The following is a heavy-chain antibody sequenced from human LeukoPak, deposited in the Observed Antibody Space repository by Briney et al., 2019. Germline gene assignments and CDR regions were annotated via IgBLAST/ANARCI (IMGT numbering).Heavy chain of an antibody. V-gene: IGHV1-18*01. Sequence: ASVEVSCKASGYTFTTYGISWVRLAPGQGLEWMGWISAYNGNTNYAQQFQGRVTMTTDTSMSTAYTELRSLRSDDTAVYYCARDLIAVRPGWFDPWGQGSLVTVSS. CDR2: ISAYNGNT. D-gene: IGHD6-6*01. CDR3: ARDLIAVRPGWFDP. CDR1: GYTFTTYG. J-gene: IGHJ5*02.